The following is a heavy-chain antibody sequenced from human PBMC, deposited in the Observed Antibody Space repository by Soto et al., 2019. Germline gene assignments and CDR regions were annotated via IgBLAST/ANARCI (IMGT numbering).Heavy chain of an antibody. CDR3: AKDVSSRRWFDP. CDR1: GASIRSYH. J-gene: IGHJ5*02. D-gene: IGHD3-16*01. Sequence: ETLSLTCAVSGASIRSYHWSFLRQPAGKGLEWIGRIQHTGNTNYNPSLKSRVTMSADTSKNQISLKMTSVTAADTAVYFCAKDVSSRRWFDPWGQGVRATVSS. V-gene: IGHV4-4*07. CDR2: IQHTGNT.